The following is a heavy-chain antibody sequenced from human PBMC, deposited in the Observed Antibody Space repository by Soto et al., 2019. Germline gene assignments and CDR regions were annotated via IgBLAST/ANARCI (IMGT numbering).Heavy chain of an antibody. CDR2: ISYDGSNK. J-gene: IGHJ4*02. Sequence: PGGSLRLSCAASGFTFSSYGMHWVRQAPGKGLEWVAVISYDGSNKYYADSVKGRFTISRDNSKNTLYLQMNSLRAEDTAVYYCAKIRSDYIWGSYRSENRTHFDYWGQGTLVTVSS. CDR3: AKIRSDYIWGSYRSENRTHFDY. CDR1: GFTFSSYG. V-gene: IGHV3-30*18. D-gene: IGHD3-16*02.